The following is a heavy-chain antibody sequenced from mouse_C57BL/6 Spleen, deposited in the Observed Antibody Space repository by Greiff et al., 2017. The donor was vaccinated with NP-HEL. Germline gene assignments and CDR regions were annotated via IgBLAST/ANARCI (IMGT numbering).Heavy chain of an antibody. J-gene: IGHJ1*03. V-gene: IGHV5-9*01. D-gene: IGHD1-1*01. CDR2: ISGGGGNT. Sequence: EVKLMESGGGLVKPGGSLKLSCAASGFTFSSYTMSWVRQTPEKRLEWVATISGGGGNTYYPDSVKGRFTISRDNAKNTLYLQMSSLRSEDTALYYCARYYYGSSWYFDVWGTWTTVTVSS. CDR1: GFTFSSYT. CDR3: ARYYYGSSWYFDV.